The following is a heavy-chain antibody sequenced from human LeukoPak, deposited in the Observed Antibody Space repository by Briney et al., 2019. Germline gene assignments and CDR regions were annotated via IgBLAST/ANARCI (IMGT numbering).Heavy chain of an antibody. CDR3: ARGRLGDAFDI. V-gene: IGHV4-4*02. D-gene: IGHD5-12*01. J-gene: IGHJ3*02. CDR2: IHHSGSI. Sequence: TASETLSLTCAVSGVSISSNLWWTWVRQPPGKGLEWIAEIHHSGSINYNPSLKSRVTISVDKAKNQFSLNLNSVTAADTAVYYCARGRLGDAFDIWGQGTMVTVSS. CDR1: GVSISSNLW.